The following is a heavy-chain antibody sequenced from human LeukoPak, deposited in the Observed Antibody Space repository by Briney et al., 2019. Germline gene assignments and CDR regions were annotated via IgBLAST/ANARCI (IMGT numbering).Heavy chain of an antibody. CDR2: ISHGGSDK. J-gene: IGHJ3*02. V-gene: IGHV3-30*04. D-gene: IGHD4-17*01. Sequence: PGGSLRLSCAASEFTLKIYPMHWVRQAPGKGLEWLSVISHGGSDKNNADSVKGRFIISRDNSKNTFYLQLNSLRPEDTVMYYCAREGVQTTVDAFDIWGLGTMVIVSS. CDR3: AREGVQTTVDAFDI. CDR1: EFTLKIYP.